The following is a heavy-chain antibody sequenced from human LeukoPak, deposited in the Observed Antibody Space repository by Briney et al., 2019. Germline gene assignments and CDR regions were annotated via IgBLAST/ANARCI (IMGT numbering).Heavy chain of an antibody. CDR2: ISSSGSTI. D-gene: IGHD3-9*01. CDR1: GGSISSYY. CDR3: ARVRSHYDILTGYAY. Sequence: LSLTCTVSGGSISSYYWSWIRQAPGKGLEWVSYISSSGSTIYYADSVKGRFTISRDNAKNSLYLQMNSLRAEDTAVYYCARVRSHYDILTGYAYWGQGTLVTVSS. V-gene: IGHV3-11*01. J-gene: IGHJ4*02.